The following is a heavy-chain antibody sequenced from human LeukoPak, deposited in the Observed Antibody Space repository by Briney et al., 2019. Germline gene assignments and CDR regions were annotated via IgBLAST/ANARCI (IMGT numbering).Heavy chain of an antibody. Sequence: GGSLRLSCAASGFTFSSYEMNWVRQAPGKGLEWVSYISSSGSTIYYADSVKGRFTISRDNAKNSLYLQMNSLRAEDTALYYCATDCSGGSCYSAADYWGQGTLVTVSS. CDR2: ISSSGSTI. J-gene: IGHJ4*02. D-gene: IGHD2-15*01. CDR1: GFTFSSYE. CDR3: ATDCSGGSCYSAADY. V-gene: IGHV3-48*03.